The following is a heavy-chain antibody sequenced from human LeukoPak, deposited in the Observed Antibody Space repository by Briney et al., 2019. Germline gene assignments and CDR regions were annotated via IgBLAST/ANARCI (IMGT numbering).Heavy chain of an antibody. Sequence: GGSLRLSCAASGVSFSSFSMNWVRQAPGKGLEWVSYISSSSSTIYYADSVKGRFTISRDNAKNSLYLQMNSLRDEDTAVYYCARDPRTVTTYYFDYWGQGTLVTVSS. CDR2: ISSSSSTI. V-gene: IGHV3-48*02. CDR3: ARDPRTVTTYYFDY. CDR1: GVSFSSFS. D-gene: IGHD4-17*01. J-gene: IGHJ4*02.